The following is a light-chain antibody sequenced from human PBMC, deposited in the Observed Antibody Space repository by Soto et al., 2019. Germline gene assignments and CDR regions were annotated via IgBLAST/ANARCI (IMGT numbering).Light chain of an antibody. CDR3: GAWDHSLNVGV. V-gene: IGLV1-51*01. CDR2: DKN. CDR1: SPNIGSNY. Sequence: QSVLTQPPSVSAAPGQKVIISCSGSSPNIGSNYVSWYQQLPGTAPKLLIYDKNERPSGIPDRFSASKSGTSATLGITGLQTGDEADYYCGAWDHSLNVGVFGGGTKVTVL. J-gene: IGLJ3*02.